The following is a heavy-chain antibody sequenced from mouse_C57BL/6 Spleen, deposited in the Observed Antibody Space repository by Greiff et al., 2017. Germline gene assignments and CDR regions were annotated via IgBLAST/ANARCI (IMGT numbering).Heavy chain of an antibody. Sequence: VQLKQSGAELVRPGASVKLSCTASGFNIKDDYMHWVKQRPEQGLEWIGWIDPENGDTEYASKFQGKATITAYTSSNTAYLQLSSLTSEDTAVYYCTTKNYYAMDYWGQGTSVTVSS. CDR2: IDPENGDT. V-gene: IGHV14-4*01. J-gene: IGHJ4*01. CDR3: TTKNYYAMDY. CDR1: GFNIKDDY.